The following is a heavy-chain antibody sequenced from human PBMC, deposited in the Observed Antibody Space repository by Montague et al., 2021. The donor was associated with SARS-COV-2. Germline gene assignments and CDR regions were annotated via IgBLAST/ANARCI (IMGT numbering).Heavy chain of an antibody. CDR3: ARIQAELWPNYYCYGMDV. D-gene: IGHD5-18*01. CDR2: IDWDDDK. CDR1: GFSLSTSGMC. J-gene: IGHJ6*02. Sequence: PALVKSTQTLTLTCTFSGFSLSTSGMCVSWIRQPPGKALEWLALIDWDDDKYYSTSLKTRLTISKDTTKNQVVLTMTNMDPVDTATDYCARIQAELWPNYYCYGMDVWGQGTTVTVSS. V-gene: IGHV2-70*01.